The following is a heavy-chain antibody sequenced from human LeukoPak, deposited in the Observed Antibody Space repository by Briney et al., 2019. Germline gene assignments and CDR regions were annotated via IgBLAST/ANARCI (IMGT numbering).Heavy chain of an antibody. CDR3: AREGQATGTTSGAFDI. Sequence: GGSLRLSCAASGFTFSSYSMNWVRQDPGKGLEWVSSISSSSYIYYADSVKGRFTISRDNAKNSLYLQMNSLRAEDTAVYYCAREGQATGTTSGAFDIWGQGTMVTVSS. V-gene: IGHV3-21*01. J-gene: IGHJ3*02. CDR1: GFTFSSYS. CDR2: ISSSSYI. D-gene: IGHD1-1*01.